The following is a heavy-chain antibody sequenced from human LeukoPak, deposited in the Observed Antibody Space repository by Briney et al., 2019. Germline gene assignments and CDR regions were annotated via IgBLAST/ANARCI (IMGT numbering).Heavy chain of an antibody. J-gene: IGHJ5*02. CDR2: IYSTGST. Sequence: PSETLSLTCTVSGGSISSGTYYWSWIRQAAGKGLQWIGRIYSTGSTNYNPSLKSRVTMSVDTSKNQFSLKLSSVTAADTAVYYCARRFCSSTSCYWHWFDPWGQGTLVTVSS. D-gene: IGHD2-2*01. V-gene: IGHV4-61*02. CDR3: ARRFCSSTSCYWHWFDP. CDR1: GGSISSGTYY.